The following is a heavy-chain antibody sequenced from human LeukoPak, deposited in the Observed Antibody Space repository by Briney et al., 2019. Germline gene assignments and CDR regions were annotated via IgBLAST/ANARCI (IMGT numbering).Heavy chain of an antibody. V-gene: IGHV1-8*02. Sequence: ASVKVSCKASGYTFTGYYMHWVRQATGQGLEWMGWMNPNSGNTGYAQKFQGRVTMTRNTSISAAYMELSSLRSEDTAVYYCARGRLQLDYWGQGNLVTVSS. CDR3: ARGRLQLDY. J-gene: IGHJ4*02. CDR2: MNPNSGNT. D-gene: IGHD1-1*01. CDR1: GYTFTGYY.